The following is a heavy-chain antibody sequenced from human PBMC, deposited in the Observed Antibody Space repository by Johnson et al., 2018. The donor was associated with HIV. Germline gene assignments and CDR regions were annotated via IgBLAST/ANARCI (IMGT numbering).Heavy chain of an antibody. Sequence: VQLVESGGGVVQPGGSLRLSCAASGFTFSKYGMQWVRQAPGKGLEWVAFIQYDGNNKYYAESVKGRFNISRDNSKNTLFLHMSDLRPEDTAVYYCAKATTGSDAFDIWGQGTMVTVSA. CDR2: IQYDGNNK. D-gene: IGHD1-1*01. CDR1: GFTFSKYG. CDR3: AKATTGSDAFDI. J-gene: IGHJ3*02. V-gene: IGHV3-30*02.